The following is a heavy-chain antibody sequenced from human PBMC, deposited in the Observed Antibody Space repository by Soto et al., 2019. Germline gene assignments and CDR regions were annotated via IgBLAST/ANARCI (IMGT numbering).Heavy chain of an antibody. D-gene: IGHD6-13*01. Sequence: ASVKVSCNASADTFTSHDIHLVRLSIGQGLEWMGWMNPHSGNAGYAGKSQGRVTMTRNTSIRTAYMELSSLRSEDTALHSCERFSRSGERAPNDYWGQGTLPTDSS. CDR3: ERFSRSGERAPNDY. CDR2: MNPHSGNA. CDR1: ADTFTSHD. J-gene: IGHJ4*02. V-gene: IGHV1-8*01.